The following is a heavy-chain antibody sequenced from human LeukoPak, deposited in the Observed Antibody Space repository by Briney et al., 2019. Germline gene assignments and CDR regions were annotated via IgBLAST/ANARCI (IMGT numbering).Heavy chain of an antibody. Sequence: GGSLRLSCAASGFTFSTYEMNWVRQAPGKGLEWVSYIGSSGSTIYYAGSVKGRFTVSRDNAKNSLYLQMNSLRAEDTAFYYCARAVTSDYWGQGTLVTVSS. V-gene: IGHV3-48*03. J-gene: IGHJ4*02. CDR1: GFTFSTYE. CDR2: IGSSGSTI. CDR3: ARAVTSDY.